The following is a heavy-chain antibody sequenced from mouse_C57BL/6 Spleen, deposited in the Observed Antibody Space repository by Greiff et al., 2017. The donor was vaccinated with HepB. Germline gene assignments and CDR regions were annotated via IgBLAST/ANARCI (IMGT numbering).Heavy chain of an antibody. Sequence: EVQLQQSGAELVRPGASVKLSCTASGFNIKDDYMHWVKQRPEQGLEWIGWIDPENGDTEYASKFQGKATITADTSSNTAYLQLSSLTSEDTAVYYCTIPYGYDRGAYWGQGTLVTVSA. V-gene: IGHV14-4*01. CDR2: IDPENGDT. D-gene: IGHD2-2*01. CDR3: TIPYGYDRGAY. J-gene: IGHJ3*01. CDR1: GFNIKDDY.